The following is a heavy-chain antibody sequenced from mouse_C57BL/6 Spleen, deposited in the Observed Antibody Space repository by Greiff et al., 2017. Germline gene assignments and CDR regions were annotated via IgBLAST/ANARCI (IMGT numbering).Heavy chain of an antibody. J-gene: IGHJ4*01. CDR1: GYTFTSYW. CDR3: ARAITTVVAGAMDY. D-gene: IGHD1-1*01. Sequence: VQLQQPGAELVMPGASVTLSCKASGYTFTSYWMHWVKQRPGQGLEWIGEIDPSDSYTNYNQKFKGKSIVTVDKSSSTAYMQLSSLTSEDSAVYYCARAITTVVAGAMDYWGQGTSVTVSS. CDR2: IDPSDSYT. V-gene: IGHV1-69*01.